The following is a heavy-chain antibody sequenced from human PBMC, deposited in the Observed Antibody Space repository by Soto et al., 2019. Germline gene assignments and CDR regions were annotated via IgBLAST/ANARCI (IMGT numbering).Heavy chain of an antibody. CDR2: ISGSGGST. Sequence: PGGSLRLSCAASGFTFSSYAMSWVRQAPGKGLEWVSAISGSGGSTYYADSVKGRFTISRDNSKNTLYLQMNSLRAEDTAVYYCAKDRDRITIFGVVIPDKDAFDIWGQGTMVTV. D-gene: IGHD3-3*01. V-gene: IGHV3-23*01. J-gene: IGHJ3*02. CDR3: AKDRDRITIFGVVIPDKDAFDI. CDR1: GFTFSSYA.